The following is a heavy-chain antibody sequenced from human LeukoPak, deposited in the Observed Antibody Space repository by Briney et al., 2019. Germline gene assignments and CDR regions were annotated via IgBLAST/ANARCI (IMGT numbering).Heavy chain of an antibody. D-gene: IGHD6-25*01. CDR2: VRSKDNGYAT. Sequence: PGVSLKLSCAASGFTFSGSAMHWVRQASGKGLEWVARVRSKDNGYATPYSASVRGRFTISRDDSKNVAYLQMDSLKTEDTAVYFCSRTSDAAWYFDLWGRGTLVTVSS. J-gene: IGHJ2*01. CDR3: SRTSDAAWYFDL. CDR1: GFTFSGSA. V-gene: IGHV3-73*01.